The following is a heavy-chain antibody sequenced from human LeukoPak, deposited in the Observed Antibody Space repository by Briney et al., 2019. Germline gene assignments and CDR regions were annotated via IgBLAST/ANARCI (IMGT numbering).Heavy chain of an antibody. Sequence: GSLRLSCEASGFTFRDYTMHWVRQAPGKGLEWVSSISATSDDLNYADSPHGRFTISRDNAQNSLFLQMNSLGAEDTAVYYCARPRTPAPVDKDLDFWGRGTLVTVSS. CDR1: GFTFRDYT. CDR2: ISATSDDL. V-gene: IGHV3-21*01. CDR3: ARPRTPAPVDKDLDF. D-gene: IGHD2-15*01. J-gene: IGHJ4*02.